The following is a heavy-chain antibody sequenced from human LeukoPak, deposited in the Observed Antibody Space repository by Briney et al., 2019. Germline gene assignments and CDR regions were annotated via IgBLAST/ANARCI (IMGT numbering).Heavy chain of an antibody. V-gene: IGHV4-38-2*01. J-gene: IGHJ4*02. CDR1: GYSISSGYY. D-gene: IGHD6-13*01. CDR2: SYHSGST. CDR3: ARYKQQLVGRTHFDY. Sequence: PSETLSLTCAVSGYSISSGYYWGWIRQPPGKGLEWIGSSYHSGSTYYNPSLKSRVTISVDTSKNQFSLKLSSVTAADTAVYYCARYKQQLVGRTHFDYWGQGTLVTVSS.